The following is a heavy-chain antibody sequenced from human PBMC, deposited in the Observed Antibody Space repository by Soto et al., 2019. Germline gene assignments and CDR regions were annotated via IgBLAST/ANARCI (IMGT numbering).Heavy chain of an antibody. CDR2: IYYSGST. V-gene: IGHV4-31*03. J-gene: IGHJ4*02. CDR1: GGSISSGGYY. Sequence: PSETLSLTCTVSGGSISSGGYYWSWIRQHPGKGLEWIGYIYYSGSTYYNPSLKSRVTISVDTSRNQFSLKLSSVTAADTAVYYCARAYYDILTGYYEFDYWGQGTLVTVSS. CDR3: ARAYYDILTGYYEFDY. D-gene: IGHD3-9*01.